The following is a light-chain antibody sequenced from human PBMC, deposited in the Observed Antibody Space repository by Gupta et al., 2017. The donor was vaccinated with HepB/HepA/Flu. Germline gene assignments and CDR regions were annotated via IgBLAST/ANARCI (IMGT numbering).Light chain of an antibody. CDR3: QQYDHLPYT. CDR2: GAS. CDR1: HDIKTF. V-gene: IGKV1-33*01. J-gene: IGKJ2*01. Sequence: EIHMTQSPSSLSSSVGDRVTITCQATHDIKTFLNWFQQKSGKAPRLLIYGASNLESGVPPRFSGRGSGTQFSLTITNLQPEDVASYVCQQYDHLPYTFGQGT.